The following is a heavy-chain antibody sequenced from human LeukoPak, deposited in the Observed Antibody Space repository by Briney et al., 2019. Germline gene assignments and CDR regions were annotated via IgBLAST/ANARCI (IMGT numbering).Heavy chain of an antibody. Sequence: SETLSLTCTVSGGSISSSRSYWGWIRQPPGKGLEWIRSIYYSGNTYCNPSLKSRVTISVDTSKNQFSLKLSSVTAADTAMYFCARGVLQDYYDSSGFHHRGGVDYWGPGTLVTVSS. CDR2: IYYSGNT. J-gene: IGHJ4*02. CDR3: ARGVLQDYYDSSGFHHRGGVDY. CDR1: GGSISSSRSY. D-gene: IGHD3-22*01. V-gene: IGHV4-39*01.